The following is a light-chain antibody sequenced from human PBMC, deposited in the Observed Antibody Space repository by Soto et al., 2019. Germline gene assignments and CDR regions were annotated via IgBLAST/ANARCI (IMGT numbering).Light chain of an antibody. J-gene: IGLJ2*01. V-gene: IGLV2-14*01. CDR2: DVS. CDR1: SSDAGGYNY. CDR3: SSYTSSSTVA. Sequence: QSALTQPASVSGSPGQSITISCTGTSSDAGGYNYVSWYQQHPGKAPKLMIYDVSNRPSGVSNRFSGSKSGTTASLTISGLQAEDGADYYCSSYTSSSTVAFGGGTQLTVL.